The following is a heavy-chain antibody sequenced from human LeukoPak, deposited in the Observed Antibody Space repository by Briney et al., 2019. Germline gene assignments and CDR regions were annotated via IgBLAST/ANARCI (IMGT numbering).Heavy chain of an antibody. D-gene: IGHD4-17*01. CDR1: GYTLTSYA. CDR3: ARALYGDYFPYFDY. J-gene: IGHJ4*02. V-gene: IGHV1-3*03. Sequence: ASVKVSCKASGYTLTSYAMHWVRQAPGQRLEWMGWINAGNGNTKYSQEFQGRVTITRDTSASTAYMELSSLRSEDMAVYYCARALYGDYFPYFDYWGQGTLVTVSS. CDR2: INAGNGNT.